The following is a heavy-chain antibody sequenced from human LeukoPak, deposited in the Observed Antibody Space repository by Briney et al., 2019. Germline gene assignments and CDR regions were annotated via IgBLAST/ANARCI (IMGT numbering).Heavy chain of an antibody. CDR1: GGSISSGGYY. CDR2: IYHSGST. V-gene: IGHV4-30-2*01. CDR3: ARGKIPLWFGDREGYFDL. J-gene: IGHJ2*01. D-gene: IGHD3-10*01. Sequence: SETLSLTCTVSGGSISSGGYYWSWIRQPPGKGLEWIGYIYHSGSTYYNPSLKSRVTISVDTSKNQFSLKLSSVTAADTAVYYCARGKIPLWFGDREGYFDLWGRGTLVTVSS.